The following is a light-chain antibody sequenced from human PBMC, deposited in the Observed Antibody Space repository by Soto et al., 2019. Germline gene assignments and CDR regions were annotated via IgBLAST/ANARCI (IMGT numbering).Light chain of an antibody. J-gene: IGKJ2*01. CDR1: QTFCSTY. V-gene: IGKV3-20*01. CDR3: QQFGTSPLYT. Sequence: ESVLTQSQGTLSLSPGERVTLSCRSSQTFCSTYLAWYQQRPGQSPRLLIYGASRRASVIPDRFRGSGSGTDFTLTISRLEPEDFAVYYCQQFGTSPLYTFGQGTKLEIK. CDR2: GAS.